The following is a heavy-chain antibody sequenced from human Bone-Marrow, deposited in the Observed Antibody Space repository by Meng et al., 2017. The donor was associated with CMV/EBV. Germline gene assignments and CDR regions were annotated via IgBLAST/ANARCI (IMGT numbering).Heavy chain of an antibody. CDR2: INHSGSA. CDR3: ASNFEDIVVVPAIFDY. V-gene: IGHV4-34*01. J-gene: IGHJ4*02. Sequence: SETLSLTCAVYGGSLSGYYWSWIRQPPGKGLEWIGEINHSGSANYNPSLKSRVTISVDTSKNQFSLKVSSVTAADTAVYYCASNFEDIVVVPAIFDYWGQGTLVTVSS. D-gene: IGHD2-2*01. CDR1: GGSLSGYY.